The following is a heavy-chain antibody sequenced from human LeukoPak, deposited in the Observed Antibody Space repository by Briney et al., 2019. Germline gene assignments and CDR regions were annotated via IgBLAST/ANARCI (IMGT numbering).Heavy chain of an antibody. CDR1: GGTFSSYA. J-gene: IGHJ4*02. CDR3: ASLSFGEKSGSEYDY. D-gene: IGHD3-10*01. CDR2: IIPIFGTA. V-gene: IGHV1-69*13. Sequence: SVKVSCRASGGTFSSYATSWVRQAPGQGLEWMGGIIPIFGTANYAQKFQGRVTITADESTSTAYMELSSLRSEDTAVYYCASLSFGEKSGSEYDYWGQGTLVTVSS.